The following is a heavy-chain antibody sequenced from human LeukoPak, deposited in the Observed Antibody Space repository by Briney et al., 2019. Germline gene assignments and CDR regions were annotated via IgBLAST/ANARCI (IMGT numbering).Heavy chain of an antibody. CDR3: ARDSSHIYYDSSGLFDY. J-gene: IGHJ4*02. D-gene: IGHD3-22*01. CDR1: GFTFSSYW. Sequence: GGSLRLSCAASGFTFSSYWMSWVRQAPGKGLEWVANIKQDGGAKYYVDSVKGRFTISRDNAKNSLYLQMNSLRAEDTAVYYCARDSSHIYYDSSGLFDYWGQGTLVTVSS. V-gene: IGHV3-7*01. CDR2: IKQDGGAK.